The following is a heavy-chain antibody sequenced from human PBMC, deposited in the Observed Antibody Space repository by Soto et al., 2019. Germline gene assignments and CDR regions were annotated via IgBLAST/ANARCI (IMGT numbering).Heavy chain of an antibody. Sequence: ASVKVSCKGSGYTFTGYYMHWVRQAPGQGLEWMGWINPNSGGTNYAQKFQGWVTMTRDTSISTAYMELSRLRSDDTAVYYCARDPGGDAFDIWGQGTMVTVSS. CDR3: ARDPGGDAFDI. CDR1: GYTFTGYY. J-gene: IGHJ3*02. D-gene: IGHD3-10*01. CDR2: INPNSGGT. V-gene: IGHV1-2*04.